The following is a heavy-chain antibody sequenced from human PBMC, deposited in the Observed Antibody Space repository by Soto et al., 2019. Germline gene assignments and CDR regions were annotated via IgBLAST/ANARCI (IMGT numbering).Heavy chain of an antibody. CDR1: GFTFSSYS. CDR3: ARDTGSVTFDY. D-gene: IGHD3-10*01. V-gene: IGHV3-21*01. Sequence: GGSLRLSCAASGFTFSSYSMNWDRQAPGKGLEWVSSISSSSSYIYYADSVKGRFTISRDNAKNPLYLQMNSLRAEDTAVYYCARDTGSVTFDYWGQGTLVTVSS. CDR2: ISSSSSYI. J-gene: IGHJ4*02.